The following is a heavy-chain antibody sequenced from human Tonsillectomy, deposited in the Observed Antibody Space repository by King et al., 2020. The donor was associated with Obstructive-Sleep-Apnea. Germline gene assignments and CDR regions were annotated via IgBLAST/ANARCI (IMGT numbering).Heavy chain of an antibody. CDR1: GGSFSGYY. CDR2: INHSGST. Sequence: VQLQQWGAGLLKPSETLSLTCAVYGGSFSGYYWSWIRQPPGKGLEWIGEINHSGSTNYNPSLKSRVTISVDTSKNQFSLKLSSVTAADTAVYYCARGIAARGDYWGQGTLVTVSS. J-gene: IGHJ4*02. V-gene: IGHV4-34*01. D-gene: IGHD6-6*01. CDR3: ARGIAARGDY.